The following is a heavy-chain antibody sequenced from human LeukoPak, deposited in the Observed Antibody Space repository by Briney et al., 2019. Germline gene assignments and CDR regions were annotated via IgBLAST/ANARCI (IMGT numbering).Heavy chain of an antibody. CDR1: GGSISSGGYY. CDR3: ARSPFDYFDY. Sequence: PSETLSLTCTVSGGSISSGGYYWSWIRQPPGKGLECIGYISYSGSTNYNPSLKSRVTMSVDTSKNQFSLKLNSVTAADTAVYYCARSPFDYFDYWGQGTLVTVSS. J-gene: IGHJ4*02. CDR2: ISYSGST. V-gene: IGHV4-61*08.